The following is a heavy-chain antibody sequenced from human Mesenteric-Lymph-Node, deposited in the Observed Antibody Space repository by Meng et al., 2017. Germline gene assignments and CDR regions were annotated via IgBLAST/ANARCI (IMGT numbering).Heavy chain of an antibody. V-gene: IGHV1-18*01. CDR2: ISAYNGNT. J-gene: IGHJ4*02. D-gene: IGHD6-13*01. CDR3: ARGIAAAGTDY. CDR1: GGTFSSYA. Sequence: QVEVVESGAEVKKPGSSVKVSCKASGGTFSSYAISWVRQAPGQGLEWMGWISAYNGNTNYAQKLQGRVTMTTDTSTSTAYMELRSLRSDDTAVYYCARGIAAAGTDYWGQGTLVTVSS.